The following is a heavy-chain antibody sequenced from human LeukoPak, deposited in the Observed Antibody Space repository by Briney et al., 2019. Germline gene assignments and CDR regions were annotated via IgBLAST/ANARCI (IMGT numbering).Heavy chain of an antibody. J-gene: IGHJ4*02. V-gene: IGHV3-23*01. CDR2: ISGSGGAT. CDR3: AKREKYYFDY. CDR1: GFTFSSYW. Sequence: PGGSLRLSCAASGFTFSSYWMHWVRQAPGKGLEWVSVISGSGGATDYADSVKGRFTISRDNSKNTLYLQMNSLRAEDTAVYYCAKREKYYFDYWGQGTLVTVSS.